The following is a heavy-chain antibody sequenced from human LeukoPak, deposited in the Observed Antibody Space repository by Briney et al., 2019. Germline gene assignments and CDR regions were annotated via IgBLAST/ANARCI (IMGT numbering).Heavy chain of an antibody. J-gene: IGHJ4*02. D-gene: IGHD2-21*02. Sequence: ASVKVSCKASGYTFTSYYMHWVRQAPGQGLEWMGIINPRGGSTSYAQKFQGRVTMTRDTSTSTVYMELSSLRSEDTAVYYCARDQAYCGGDCYFLFDYWGQGTLVTVSS. CDR1: GYTFTSYY. CDR2: INPRGGST. V-gene: IGHV1-46*01. CDR3: ARDQAYCGGDCYFLFDY.